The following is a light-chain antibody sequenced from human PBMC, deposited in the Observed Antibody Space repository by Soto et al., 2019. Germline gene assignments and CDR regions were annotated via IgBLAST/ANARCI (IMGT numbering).Light chain of an antibody. CDR3: RSYIRSSPNV. CDR1: SSDVGGYNY. J-gene: IGLJ1*01. Sequence: QSVLTQPASVSRSPGQSMTISCTGTSSDVGGYNYVSWYQQHPGKAPKLMIYEVSNRPSGVSNRFSGSKSGNTASLTISGLQAEDEVDYDGRSYIRSSPNVCGSGPKVAV. CDR2: EVS. V-gene: IGLV2-14*01.